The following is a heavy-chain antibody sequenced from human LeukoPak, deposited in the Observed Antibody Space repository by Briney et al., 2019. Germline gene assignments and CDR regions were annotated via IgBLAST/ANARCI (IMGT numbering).Heavy chain of an antibody. Sequence: PSETLSLTCALYGGSFSGYYWSWIRQPPGKGLEWVGEINHSGSTNYNPSLKSRVTISVDTSKNQFSLKLSSVTAADTAVYYCARMRLAGGFDYWGQGTLVTVSS. D-gene: IGHD3-16*01. CDR1: GGSFSGYY. V-gene: IGHV4-34*01. CDR2: INHSGST. CDR3: ARMRLAGGFDY. J-gene: IGHJ4*02.